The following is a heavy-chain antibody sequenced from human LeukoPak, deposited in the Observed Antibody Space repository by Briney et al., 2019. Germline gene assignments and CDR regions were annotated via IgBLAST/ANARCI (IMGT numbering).Heavy chain of an antibody. CDR2: IYYSGST. J-gene: IGHJ4*02. Sequence: PSETLSLTCTVSGGSISSYYWSWIRQPPGKGLEWIGYIYYSGSTYYNPSLRSRVTISVDTSKNQFSLKLSSVTAADTAVYYCASTGSSGYYYRTYYFDYWGQGTLVTVSS. D-gene: IGHD3-22*01. V-gene: IGHV4-59*12. CDR3: ASTGSSGYYYRTYYFDY. CDR1: GGSISSYY.